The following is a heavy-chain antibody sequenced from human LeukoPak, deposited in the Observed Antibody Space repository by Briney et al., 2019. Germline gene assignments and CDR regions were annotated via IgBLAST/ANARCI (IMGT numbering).Heavy chain of an antibody. CDR1: GYTFTSYA. J-gene: IGHJ5*02. CDR2: INTNTGNP. V-gene: IGHV7-4-1*02. CDR3: ARDRKGRITMVRGAHNWFDP. D-gene: IGHD3-10*01. Sequence: ASVKVSCKASGYTFTSYAMNWVRQAPGQGLEWMGWINTNTGNPTYAQGFTGRFVFSLDTSVNTAYLQISSLKAEDTAVYYCARDRKGRITMVRGAHNWFDPWGQGTLVTVSS.